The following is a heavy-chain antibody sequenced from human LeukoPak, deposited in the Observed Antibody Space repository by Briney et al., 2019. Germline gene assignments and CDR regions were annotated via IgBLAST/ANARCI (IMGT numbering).Heavy chain of an antibody. J-gene: IGHJ6*02. V-gene: IGHV3-74*03. CDR1: GITLSDYW. CDR3: VRGGHKLDIETSRYYYGLDV. CDR2: IESDGTRT. D-gene: IGHD2-2*03. Sequence: GGSLRLSCAASGITLSDYWMYWDRQGPGKGLVHVSRIESDGTRTVYADSVKGRFTISRDNAKNTMYLQMNSLRAEDTAVYYCVRGGHKLDIETSRYYYGLDVWGQGTTVTVSS.